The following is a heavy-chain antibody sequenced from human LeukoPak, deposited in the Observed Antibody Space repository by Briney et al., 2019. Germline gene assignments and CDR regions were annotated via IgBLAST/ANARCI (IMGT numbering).Heavy chain of an antibody. CDR1: GGSISSYY. J-gene: IGHJ3*02. CDR2: IYYSGST. Sequence: SETLSLTCTVSGGSISSYYWSWIRQPPGKGLEWSGYIYYSGSTNYNPSLKSRVNISVDTSKNQVSLKLSSVTAADTAVYYCARFYYYDSSGSDAFDIWGQGTMVTVSS. D-gene: IGHD3-22*01. CDR3: ARFYYYDSSGSDAFDI. V-gene: IGHV4-59*01.